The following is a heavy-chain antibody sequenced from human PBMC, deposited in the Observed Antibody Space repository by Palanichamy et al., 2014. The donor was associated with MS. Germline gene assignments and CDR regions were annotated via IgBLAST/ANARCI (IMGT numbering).Heavy chain of an antibody. CDR2: IYSGDRT. J-gene: IGHJ3*02. Sequence: EVQLVESGGGLIQPGGSLRLSCAASGFTVSSYYMIWVRQAPEKGLEWVSVIYSGDRTDYVDSVKGRFTISRDGSKNTLYLQMNSLRAEDTAVYYCASSRTTPGAFDIWGQGTMVTVS. V-gene: IGHV3-53*01. D-gene: IGHD1-7*01. CDR3: ASSRTTPGAFDI. CDR1: GFTVSSYY.